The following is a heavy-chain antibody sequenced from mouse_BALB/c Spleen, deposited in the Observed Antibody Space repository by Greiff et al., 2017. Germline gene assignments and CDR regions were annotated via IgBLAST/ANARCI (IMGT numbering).Heavy chain of an antibody. CDR1: GYSITSGYY. CDR2: ISYDGSN. Sequence: EVKVEESGPGLVKPSQSLSLTCSVTGYSITSGYYWNWIRQFPGNKLEWMGYISYDGSNNYNPSLKNRISITRDTSKNQFFLKLNSVTTEDTATYYCAREGTTVVARGAMDYWGQGTSVTVSS. V-gene: IGHV3-6*02. J-gene: IGHJ4*01. CDR3: AREGTTVVARGAMDY. D-gene: IGHD1-1*01.